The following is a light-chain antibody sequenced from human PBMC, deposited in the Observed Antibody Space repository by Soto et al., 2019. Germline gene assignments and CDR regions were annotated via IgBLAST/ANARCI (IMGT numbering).Light chain of an antibody. J-gene: IGLJ1*01. V-gene: IGLV2-14*01. CDR2: DVS. CDR1: SSDVGGYNY. Sequence: QSVLTQPASVSGSPGQSITIPCTGTSSDVGGYNYVSWYQQHPGKAPKLMIYDVSNRPSGVSNRFSGSKSGNTASLTISGLQAEDEADYYCSSYTSSSTYVFGPVTKVTV. CDR3: SSYTSSSTYV.